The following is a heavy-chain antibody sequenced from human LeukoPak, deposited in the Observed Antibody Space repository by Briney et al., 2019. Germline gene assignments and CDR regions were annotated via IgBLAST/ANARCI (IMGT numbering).Heavy chain of an antibody. CDR1: GFTFSSYG. V-gene: IGHV3-33*01. D-gene: IGHD3-22*01. J-gene: IGHJ4*02. CDR2: IWYDGSNK. CDR3: ARDIPTPYYYDSSGSDRFDY. Sequence: PGGSLRLSCAASGFTFSSYGMHWVRQAPGKGLEWVAVIWYDGSNKYYADSVKGRFTISRDNSKNTLYLQMNSLRAEDTAVYYCARDIPTPYYYDSSGSDRFDYWGQGTLVTVSS.